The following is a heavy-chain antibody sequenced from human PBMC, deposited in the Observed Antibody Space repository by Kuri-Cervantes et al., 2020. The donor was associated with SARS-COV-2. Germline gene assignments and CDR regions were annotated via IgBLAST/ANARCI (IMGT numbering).Heavy chain of an antibody. CDR3: AKASIVGATYFDY. Sequence: ESLKISCTVSGGSISSSSYYWGWTREPPGKGLEWIGSIYYRGSTYYNPSLKSRVTISVDTSKNHFSLKLSSVTAAGTAVYYCAKASIVGATYFDYWGQGTLVTVSS. CDR2: IYYRGST. V-gene: IGHV4-39*02. D-gene: IGHD1-26*01. CDR1: GGSISSSSYY. J-gene: IGHJ4*02.